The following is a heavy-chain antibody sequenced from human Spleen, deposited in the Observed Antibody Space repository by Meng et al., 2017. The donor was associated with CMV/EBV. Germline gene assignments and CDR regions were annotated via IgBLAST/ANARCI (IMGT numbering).Heavy chain of an antibody. CDR2: MSPHSGNT. J-gene: IGHJ5*02. Sequence: QVQLVQSGPEVKKPGASVKVSCKASGYTFSSYDINWVRQAAGQGLEWMGWMSPHSGNTGFAQKFQGRITMTRDISISTAYMELSSLRSDDTAVYYCARGDEYGDRHGPWGQGTLVTVSS. CDR1: GYTFSSYD. D-gene: IGHD4-17*01. V-gene: IGHV1-8*01. CDR3: ARGDEYGDRHGP.